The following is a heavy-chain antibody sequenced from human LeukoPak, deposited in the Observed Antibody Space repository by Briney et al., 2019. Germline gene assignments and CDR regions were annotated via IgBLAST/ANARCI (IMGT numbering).Heavy chain of an antibody. CDR2: IYYSGST. CDR1: GVSISNYY. V-gene: IGHV4-59*01. CDR3: ARAFQAFYYYMDV. D-gene: IGHD3-3*02. Sequence: SETLSLTCTVSGVSISNYYWSWIRQTPGKGLEWIGYIYYSGSTNYNPSLKSRVTISVDTSKNQFSLKLSSVTAADTAVYYCARAFQAFYYYMDVWGKGTTVTVSS. J-gene: IGHJ6*03.